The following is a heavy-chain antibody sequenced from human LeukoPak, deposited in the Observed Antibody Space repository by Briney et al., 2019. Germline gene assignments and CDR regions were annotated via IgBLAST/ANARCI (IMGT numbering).Heavy chain of an antibody. J-gene: IGHJ6*03. Sequence: SETLSLTRTVSGGSITRFSYYWGWIRQPPGKGLEWIGNIYYSENTSYNPSLKSRVTISVDTSKNQFSLKLTSVTAADTAVYYCARQGRTPESAYYYYYMDVWGKGTTVTVSS. CDR3: ARQGRTPESAYYYYYMDV. V-gene: IGHV4-39*01. D-gene: IGHD4-23*01. CDR1: GGSITRFSYY. CDR2: IYYSENT.